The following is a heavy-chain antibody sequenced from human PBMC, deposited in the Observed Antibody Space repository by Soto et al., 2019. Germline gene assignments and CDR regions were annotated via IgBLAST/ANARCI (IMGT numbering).Heavy chain of an antibody. V-gene: IGHV1-3*01. CDR1: GYTFTDDV. CDR2: INADNGNT. D-gene: IGHD3-16*01. CDR3: AGEGPLADGVLGGLGYFGMGG. Sequence: QVQLVQSGAEVKKPGASVKVSCKASGYTFTDDVIHWVRQAPGQRLEWMGWINADNGNTKYSQKFQGRVTLTRDTSASTGYMELSSLRSEGTAVFFFAGEGPLADGVLGGLGYFGMGGRGQGTTVTVSS. J-gene: IGHJ6*02.